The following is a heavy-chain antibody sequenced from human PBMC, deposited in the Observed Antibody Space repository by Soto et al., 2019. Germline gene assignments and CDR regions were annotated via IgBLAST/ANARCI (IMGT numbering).Heavy chain of an antibody. D-gene: IGHD4-4*01. CDR1: GFNFSRYA. V-gene: IGHV3-23*01. J-gene: IGHJ3*02. Sequence: GGSLRLSCAASGFNFSRYAMSYDRQAPGKGLEWVSAISGSGGSTYYADSVKGRFTISRDNSKNTLYLQMNSLRAEDTAVYYCAKEPTVTTSGAFDIWGQGTMVTVSS. CDR3: AKEPTVTTSGAFDI. CDR2: ISGSGGST.